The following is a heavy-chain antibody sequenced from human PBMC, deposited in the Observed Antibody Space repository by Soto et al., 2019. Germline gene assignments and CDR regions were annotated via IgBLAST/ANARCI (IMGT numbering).Heavy chain of an antibody. V-gene: IGHV4-39*07. CDR1: GGPISSSSYY. CDR2: IYYSVNT. CDR3: ARDSLQWLVV. J-gene: IGHJ6*02. D-gene: IGHD6-19*01. Sequence: PSETLSLTCTVSGGPISSSSYYWGWIRQPPGKGLEWIGSIYYSVNTYYNPSLKSRVTISVDTSKNQFSLKLSSVTAADTAVYYCARDSLQWLVVWGQGTTVTVSS.